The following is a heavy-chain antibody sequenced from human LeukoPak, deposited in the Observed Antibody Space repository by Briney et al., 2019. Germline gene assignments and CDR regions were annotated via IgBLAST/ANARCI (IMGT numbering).Heavy chain of an antibody. J-gene: IGHJ5*02. V-gene: IGHV4-30-2*01. D-gene: IGHD2-15*01. CDR3: AREGYCSGGSCDNWFDP. CDR1: GGSISSGGYS. CDR2: IYHSGST. Sequence: TSETLSLTCAVSGGSISSGGYSWSWIRQPPGKGLEWIGYIYHSGSTYYNPSLKSRVTISVDRSKNQFSLNLSSVTAADTAVYYCAREGYCSGGSCDNWFDPRGQGTLVTVSS.